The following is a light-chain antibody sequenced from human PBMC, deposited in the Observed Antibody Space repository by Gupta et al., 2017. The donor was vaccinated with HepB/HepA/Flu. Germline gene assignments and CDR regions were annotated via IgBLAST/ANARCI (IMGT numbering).Light chain of an antibody. Sequence: QSVLTQPPSVSAARGPKVTLSSSGSSTNIGNNYVSWYHQLPATDPKHLIVYKNKRPSGIPDRCSGSKSGTYATPRTTGPQTGEEADDYCGTSDTGSSAWVFGAGTKLTVL. V-gene: IGLV1-51*02. CDR2: YKN. J-gene: IGLJ3*02. CDR1: STNIGNNY. CDR3: GTSDTGSSAWV.